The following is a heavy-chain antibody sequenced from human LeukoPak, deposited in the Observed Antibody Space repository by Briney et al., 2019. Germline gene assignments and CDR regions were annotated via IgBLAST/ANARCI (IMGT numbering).Heavy chain of an antibody. CDR3: ARSGCSGGSCYDY. V-gene: IGHV4-31*03. Sequence: KASQTLSLTCTVSGGSISSGGYYWSWIRQHPGKGLEWIGYIYYSGSTYYNPSLKSRVTISVDTSKNQFSLKLSSVTAADTAVYYCARSGCSGGSCYDYWGQGTLVTVSS. CDR1: GGSISSGGYY. D-gene: IGHD2-15*01. J-gene: IGHJ4*02. CDR2: IYYSGST.